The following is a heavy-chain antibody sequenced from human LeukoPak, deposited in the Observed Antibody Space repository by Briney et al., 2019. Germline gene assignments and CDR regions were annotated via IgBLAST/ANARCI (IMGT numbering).Heavy chain of an antibody. D-gene: IGHD5-24*01. CDR2: IYYSGSA. Sequence: SETLSLTCTVSGGSISSSSYYWGWIRQPPGKGLEWIGTIYYSGSAYYNPSLKSRVTISVDTSKNQFSLKLSSVTAADTAVYYCARDEEGGDGYNYFDYWGQGTLVTVSS. CDR3: ARDEEGGDGYNYFDY. J-gene: IGHJ4*02. V-gene: IGHV4-39*07. CDR1: GGSISSSSYY.